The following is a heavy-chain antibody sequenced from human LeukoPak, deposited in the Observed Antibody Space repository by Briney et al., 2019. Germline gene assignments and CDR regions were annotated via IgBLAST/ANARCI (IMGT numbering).Heavy chain of an antibody. V-gene: IGHV1-69*05. D-gene: IGHD3-22*01. Sequence: GSSVKVSCKASGGTFISYAISWVRQAPGQGLEWMGRIIPSFGTANYAQKFQGRGTITTDESTSTAYMELSSLRAEDTAVYYCERYRPYYDISTGAFDLWPQRPILSVSS. CDR3: ERYRPYYDISTGAFDL. J-gene: IGHJ3*01. CDR1: GGTFISYA. CDR2: IIPSFGTA.